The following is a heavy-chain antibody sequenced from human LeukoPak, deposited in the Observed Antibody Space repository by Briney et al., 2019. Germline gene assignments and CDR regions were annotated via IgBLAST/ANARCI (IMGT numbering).Heavy chain of an antibody. CDR1: GFTFSNAW. CDR3: TTDGFYYDSSGYHVRENYFDY. Sequence: GGSLRLSCAASGFTFSNAWMTWVRQAPGKGLEWVGRIKGKLDGGTTDYAAPVKGRFTISRDDSKNTLFLQINSLKTEDTAVYYCTTDGFYYDSSGYHVRENYFDYWGQGALVTVSS. V-gene: IGHV3-15*01. J-gene: IGHJ4*02. CDR2: IKGKLDGGTT. D-gene: IGHD3-22*01.